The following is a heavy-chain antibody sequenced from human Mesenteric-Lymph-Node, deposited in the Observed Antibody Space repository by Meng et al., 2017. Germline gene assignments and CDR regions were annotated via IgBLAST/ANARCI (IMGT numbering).Heavy chain of an antibody. V-gene: IGHV4-34*12. CDR1: GGSLREAY. Sequence: VLLQQWGAVLLKSSDTLSLTCAVNGGSLREAYGNGLRQPPGKGLEWIGEIIHGGSPSYNPSLKSRVTISIDTSKNQLSLMLSSVTAADTAVYYCARRPTGIDYWGQGTLVTVSS. CDR3: ARRPTGIDY. D-gene: IGHD2-8*02. CDR2: IIHGGSP. J-gene: IGHJ4*02.